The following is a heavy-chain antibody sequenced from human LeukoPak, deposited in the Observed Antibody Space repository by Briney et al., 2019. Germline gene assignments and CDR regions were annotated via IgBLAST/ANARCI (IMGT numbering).Heavy chain of an antibody. J-gene: IGHJ4*01. CDR1: GGPFSGYY. D-gene: IGHD3-10*01. CDR3: ASRVYGLGSFNY. CDR2: INHSGST. V-gene: IGHV4-34*01. Sequence: SETLSLTCAVYGGPFSGYYWSWIRQPPGKGLEWIGEINHSGSTNYNPSLKSRVTISVDTSKNQFSLKVSSVTAADTAVYYCASRVYGLGSFNYWGQGTLVTVSS.